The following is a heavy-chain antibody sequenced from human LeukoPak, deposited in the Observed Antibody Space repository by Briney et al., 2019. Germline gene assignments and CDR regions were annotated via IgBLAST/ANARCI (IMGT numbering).Heavy chain of an antibody. CDR2: IYYSGST. D-gene: IGHD6-19*01. V-gene: IGHV4-39*07. CDR1: GGSISSSSYY. Sequence: SETLSLTCTVSGGSISSSSYYWGWIRQPPGKGLEWIGSIYYSGSTYYNPSLKSRVTISVDTSKNQFSLKLSSVTAADTAVYYCASPNFDPLLAVAGGGWYFDYWGQGTLVTVSS. J-gene: IGHJ4*02. CDR3: ASPNFDPLLAVAGGGWYFDY.